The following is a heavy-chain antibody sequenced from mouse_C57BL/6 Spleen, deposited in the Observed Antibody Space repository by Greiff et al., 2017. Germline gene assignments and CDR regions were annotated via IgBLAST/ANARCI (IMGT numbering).Heavy chain of an antibody. J-gene: IGHJ4*01. CDR1: GYTFTSYW. V-gene: IGHV1-64*01. CDR3: ARARPRDYAMDD. Sequence: QVQLQQPGAELVKPGASVKLSCKASGYTFTSYWMHWVKQRPGQGLEWIGMIHPNSGSTNYNEKFKSKATLTVDKSSSTAYMQLSSLTAEDSAVYYCARARPRDYAMDDWGQGTSVTVAS. CDR2: IHPNSGST.